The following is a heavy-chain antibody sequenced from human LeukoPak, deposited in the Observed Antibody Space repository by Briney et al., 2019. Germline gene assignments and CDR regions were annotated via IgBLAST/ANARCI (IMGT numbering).Heavy chain of an antibody. CDR3: ARDSSSGWSRRLDY. J-gene: IGHJ4*02. Sequence: SVNVSCKASGGTFSSYAISWVRQAPGQGLEWMGGIIPIFGTANYAQTFQGRVTITADESTSTAYMELSSLRSEDTAVYYCARDSSSGWSRRLDYWGQGTLVTVSS. CDR2: IIPIFGTA. D-gene: IGHD6-19*01. V-gene: IGHV1-69*01. CDR1: GGTFSSYA.